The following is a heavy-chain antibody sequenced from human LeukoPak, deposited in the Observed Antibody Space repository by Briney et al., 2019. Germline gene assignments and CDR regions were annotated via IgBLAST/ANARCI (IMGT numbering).Heavy chain of an antibody. V-gene: IGHV3-13*01. Sequence: GGSLRLFCAASAFTFSRYDVHWVRQATGRGLEWVSAMGTAGDTYYAGSVKGRFTISREDAKNSFYLQMNSLRAGDTAAYYCAALGGSIYWGQGTVDTVSS. CDR2: MGTAGDT. CDR3: AALGGSIY. CDR1: AFTFSRYD. D-gene: IGHD1-26*01. J-gene: IGHJ4*02.